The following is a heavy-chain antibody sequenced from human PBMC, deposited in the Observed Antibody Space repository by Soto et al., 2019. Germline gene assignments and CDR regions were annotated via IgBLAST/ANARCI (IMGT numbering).Heavy chain of an antibody. J-gene: IGHJ6*02. CDR3: GKSPGGLDGYNSDYYGMDV. Sequence: EVHLLESGGDLVQPGGSLRLSCTASGLTFSTYAMSWVRQAPGKGLEWVSAIGGSGTGGRTYYADSVKGRFTISRDNSTKTGYLQRNSLRADDTAVYDCGKSPGGLDGYNSDYYGMDVWGQGTTVTVSS. CDR2: IGGSGTGGRT. CDR1: GLTFSTYA. D-gene: IGHD5-12*01. V-gene: IGHV3-23*01.